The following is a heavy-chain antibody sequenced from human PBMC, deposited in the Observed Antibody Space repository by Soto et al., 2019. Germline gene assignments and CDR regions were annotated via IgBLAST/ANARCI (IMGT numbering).Heavy chain of an antibody. Sequence: PSETLSLTCAVSGYSISGGYYWGWIRQPPGKGLEWIGSIYHSGSTYYNPSLKSRVTISVDTSKNQFSLKLSSVTAADTAVYYCARGSGATIFSTAFDYWGQGTLVTVTS. CDR3: ARGSGATIFSTAFDY. CDR2: IYHSGST. J-gene: IGHJ4*02. CDR1: GYSISGGYY. D-gene: IGHD3-3*01. V-gene: IGHV4-38-2*01.